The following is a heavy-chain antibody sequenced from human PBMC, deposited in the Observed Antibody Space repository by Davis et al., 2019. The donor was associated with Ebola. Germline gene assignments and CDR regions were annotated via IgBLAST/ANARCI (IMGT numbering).Heavy chain of an antibody. J-gene: IGHJ6*03. CDR1: GGSISRDGSY. CDR2: IYYSWST. D-gene: IGHD3-22*01. V-gene: IGHV4-31*03. Sequence: PSETLSLTCTVSGGSISRDGSYWTWMRQHPGKGLEWIGYIYYSWSTYYKPSLKSRVTISLDTSKNQFSLNLYSVTAADTAVYYCARDLRYDSSGYDYYFYMDVWGKGTTVTVSS. CDR3: ARDLRYDSSGYDYYFYMDV.